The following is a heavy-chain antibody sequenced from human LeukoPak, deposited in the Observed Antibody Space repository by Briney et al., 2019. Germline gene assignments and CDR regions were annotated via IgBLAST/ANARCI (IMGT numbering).Heavy chain of an antibody. Sequence: PSGTLSLTCTVSGGSISSYYWSWIRQPPGKGLEWIGYIYYSGSTNYNPSLKSRVTISVDTSKNQFSLKLSSVTAADTAVYYCAREKRYSSGWQFCGYWGQGTLVTVSS. CDR1: GGSISSYY. D-gene: IGHD6-19*01. J-gene: IGHJ4*02. CDR2: IYYSGST. CDR3: AREKRYSSGWQFCGY. V-gene: IGHV4-59*01.